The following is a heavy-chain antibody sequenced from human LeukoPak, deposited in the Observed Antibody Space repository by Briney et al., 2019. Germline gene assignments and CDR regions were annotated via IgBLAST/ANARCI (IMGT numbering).Heavy chain of an antibody. Sequence: SETLSLTCAVYGGSFSGYYWSWIRQPPGKGLEWIGEINHSGSTNYNPFLKSRVTISVDTSKNQFSLKLSSVTAADTAVYYCARGLGYYGSGSYLKHWGQGTLVTVSS. CDR1: GGSFSGYY. D-gene: IGHD3-10*01. J-gene: IGHJ4*02. CDR3: ARGLGYYGSGSYLKH. CDR2: INHSGST. V-gene: IGHV4-34*01.